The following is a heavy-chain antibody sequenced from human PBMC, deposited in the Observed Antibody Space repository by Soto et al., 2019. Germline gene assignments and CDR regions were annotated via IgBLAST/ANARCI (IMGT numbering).Heavy chain of an antibody. CDR3: AREAGYCSGGSCYDWFDP. J-gene: IGHJ5*02. Sequence: SETLSLTCTVSGGSISSYYWSWIRQPPGKGLEWIGYIYYSGSTNYNPSLKSRVTISVDTSKNQFSLKLSSVTAADTAVYYCAREAGYCSGGSCYDWFDPRGQGTLVTVSS. CDR2: IYYSGST. D-gene: IGHD2-15*01. CDR1: GGSISSYY. V-gene: IGHV4-59*01.